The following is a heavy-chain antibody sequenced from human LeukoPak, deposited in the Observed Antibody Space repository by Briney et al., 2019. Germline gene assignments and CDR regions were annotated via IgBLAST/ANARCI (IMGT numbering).Heavy chain of an antibody. J-gene: IGHJ4*02. CDR1: GGSFSSYY. CDR2: INHSGST. Sequence: SETLSLTCAVYGGSFSSYYWSWIRQPPGKGLEWIGEINHSGSTSYNPSLKSRVTISEDTSKNQFSLKLSSVTAADTAVYYCARDVSSWLDNWGQGTLVTVSS. D-gene: IGHD6-13*01. V-gene: IGHV4-34*01. CDR3: ARDVSSWLDN.